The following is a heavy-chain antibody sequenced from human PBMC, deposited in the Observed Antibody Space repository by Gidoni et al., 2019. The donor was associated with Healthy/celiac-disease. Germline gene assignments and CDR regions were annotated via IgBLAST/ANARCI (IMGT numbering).Heavy chain of an antibody. D-gene: IGHD3-10*01. CDR2: KWYDGSNK. V-gene: IGHV3-33*01. Sequence: QVQLVESGGGVVQPGRSLRLSCAASGFTFSSYGVQWVRQAPGKGLEWVAVKWYDGSNKYYADSVKGRFTISRDNSKNTLYLQMNSLRAEDTAVYYCARDRRSRGMDVWGQGTTVTVSS. CDR1: GFTFSSYG. CDR3: ARDRRSRGMDV. J-gene: IGHJ6*02.